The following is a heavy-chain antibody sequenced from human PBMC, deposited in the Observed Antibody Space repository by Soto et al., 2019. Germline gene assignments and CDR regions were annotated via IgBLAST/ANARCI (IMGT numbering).Heavy chain of an antibody. Sequence: GASVKVSCKASGGTFSSYAISWVRQAPGQGLEWMGGIIPISGTANYAQKFQGRVTITADEFTSTAYMELSSLRSEDTAVYYCSRSQGSSTSLEIYYYYYYGMDVWGQGTTVTVSS. V-gene: IGHV1-69*13. CDR3: SRSQGSSTSLEIYYYYYYGMDV. CDR1: GGTFSSYA. J-gene: IGHJ6*02. CDR2: IIPISGTA. D-gene: IGHD2-2*01.